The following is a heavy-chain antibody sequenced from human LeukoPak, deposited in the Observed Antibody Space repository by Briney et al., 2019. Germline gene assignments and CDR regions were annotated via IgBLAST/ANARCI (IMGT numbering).Heavy chain of an antibody. Sequence: SETLSLTCTVSGGSISSSSYYWGWIRQPPGKGLEWIGSIYYSGSTYYNPSLKSRVTISVDTSKNQFSLKLSSVTAADTAVYYCARVTAVAGGNWFDPWGQGTLATVSS. CDR3: ARVTAVAGGNWFDP. CDR2: IYYSGST. J-gene: IGHJ5*02. CDR1: GGSISSSSYY. V-gene: IGHV4-39*07. D-gene: IGHD6-19*01.